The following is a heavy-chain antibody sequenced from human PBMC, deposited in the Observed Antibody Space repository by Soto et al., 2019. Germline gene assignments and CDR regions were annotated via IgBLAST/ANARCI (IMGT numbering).Heavy chain of an antibody. CDR1: GFTVSSNY. J-gene: IGHJ4*02. D-gene: IGHD5-18*01. CDR2: IYTGGGT. Sequence: GGSLRLSCAASGFTVSSNYISWVRQAPGKGLEWVSVIYTGGGTYYADSVKGRFTISRDNSKNSLYLQMNSLRAEDTAVYYCARGVRNNYGYLPDHWGQGTLVTVSS. V-gene: IGHV3-66*01. CDR3: ARGVRNNYGYLPDH.